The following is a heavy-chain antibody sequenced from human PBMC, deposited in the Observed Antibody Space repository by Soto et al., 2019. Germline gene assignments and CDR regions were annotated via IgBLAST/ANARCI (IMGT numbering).Heavy chain of an antibody. J-gene: IGHJ6*02. CDR3: ARDRIAAAGTDYYYYYGMDV. D-gene: IGHD6-13*01. CDR2: INPNSGGT. V-gene: IGHV1-2*02. CDR1: GYTFTGYY. Sequence: ASVKVSCKASGYTFTGYYMHSVRQAPGQGLEWMGWINPNSGGTNYAQKFQGRVTMTRDTSISTAYMELSRLRSDDTAVYYCARDRIAAAGTDYYYYYGMDVWGQGTTVTVSS.